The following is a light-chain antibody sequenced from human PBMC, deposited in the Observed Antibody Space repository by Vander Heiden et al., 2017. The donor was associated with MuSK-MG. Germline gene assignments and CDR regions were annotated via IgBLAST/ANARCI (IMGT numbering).Light chain of an antibody. CDR3: QQRINGPPILT. CDR2: DAS. V-gene: IGKV3-11*01. J-gene: IGKJ3*01. Sequence: EIVLTQSPATLSLSPGERATLSCRASQSVSSYLAWYQQKPGQAPRLLIYDASNRATGIPARFSGSGYGTDFTLTISSLEPEDFAVYYCQQRINGPPILTFGHRTKVDIK. CDR1: QSVSSY.